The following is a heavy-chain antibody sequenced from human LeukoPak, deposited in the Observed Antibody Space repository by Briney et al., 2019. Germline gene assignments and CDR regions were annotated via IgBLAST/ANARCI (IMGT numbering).Heavy chain of an antibody. Sequence: GGSLRLSCAASGFTFSSYAMSWVRQAPGKGLEWVSAISGSGGSTDYADSVKGRFTVSRDNSKNTLYLQMNSLRAEDTAIYYCAKDPTVGTTNYFDYWGQGTLVTVSS. CDR2: ISGSGGST. CDR1: GFTFSSYA. V-gene: IGHV3-23*01. CDR3: AKDPTVGTTNYFDY. D-gene: IGHD4-23*01. J-gene: IGHJ4*02.